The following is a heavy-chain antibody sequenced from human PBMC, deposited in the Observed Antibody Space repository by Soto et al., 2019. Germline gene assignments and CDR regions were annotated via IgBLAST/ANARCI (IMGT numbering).Heavy chain of an antibody. D-gene: IGHD6-19*01. J-gene: IGHJ6*02. CDR2: IYPGDSDT. V-gene: IGHV5-51*01. Sequence: PRDSLKISCKASGYSFTSYWIGWVRLMPGKGLEWMGIIYPGDSDTRYSPSFQGQVTISADKSISTAYLQWSSLKASDTAMYYCARQREPGIAVAGRNYYYGMDVWGQGTTVTVSS. CDR3: ARQREPGIAVAGRNYYYGMDV. CDR1: GYSFTSYW.